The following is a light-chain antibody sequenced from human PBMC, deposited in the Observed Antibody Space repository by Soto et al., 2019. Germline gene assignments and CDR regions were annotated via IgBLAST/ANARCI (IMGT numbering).Light chain of an antibody. J-gene: IGLJ1*01. CDR2: DVS. CDR1: SSDVGGYEY. CDR3: ISYTSINLYV. V-gene: IGLV2-14*01. Sequence: QSALTQPASVSGSPGQSISISCTGTSSDVGGYEYVSWYQQHAGKASKLMIYDVSSRPSGVSNRFSGSKSGNTASLTISGLQAEDEADYYCISYTSINLYVLGTGTKLTVL.